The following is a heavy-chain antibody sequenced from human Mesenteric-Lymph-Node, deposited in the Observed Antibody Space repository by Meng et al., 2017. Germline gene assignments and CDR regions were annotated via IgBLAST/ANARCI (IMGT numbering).Heavy chain of an antibody. CDR1: GFTFGTYG. CDR2: IWYDGTDK. D-gene: IGHD1-20*01. J-gene: IGHJ4*02. Sequence: QVQLVESGGGVVQPGRSLRLSCAASGFTFGTYGMHWVRQAPGQGLEWVAVIWYDGTDKFYGDSVKGRFTISRDNSKNTLFLQMNSLTVDDTAVYYCARADDNWIIIEYWGQGTLVTVSS. V-gene: IGHV3-33*01. CDR3: ARADDNWIIIEY.